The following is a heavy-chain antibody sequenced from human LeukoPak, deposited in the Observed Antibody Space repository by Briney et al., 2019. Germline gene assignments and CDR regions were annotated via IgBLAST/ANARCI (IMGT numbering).Heavy chain of an antibody. CDR2: INHSGST. CDR3: ARGGSDYYDSSDAFDI. Sequence: SETLSLTCAVYGGSFSGYYWSRIRQPPGKGLEWIGEINHSGSTNYNPSLKSRVTISVDTSKNQFSLKLSSVTAADTAVYYCARGGSDYYDSSDAFDIWGQGTMVTVSS. D-gene: IGHD3-22*01. J-gene: IGHJ3*02. V-gene: IGHV4-34*01. CDR1: GGSFSGYY.